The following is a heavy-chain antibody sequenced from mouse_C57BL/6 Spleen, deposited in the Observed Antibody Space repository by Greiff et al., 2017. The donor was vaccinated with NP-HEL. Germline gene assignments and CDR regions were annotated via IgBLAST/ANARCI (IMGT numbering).Heavy chain of an antibody. CDR3: ARQNYGSSYDY. V-gene: IGHV5-12*01. Sequence: EVKLVESGGGLVQPGGSLKLSCVASGFTFSDYYMYWVRQTPEKRLEWVAYISNGGGSTYYPDTVKGRFTISRDNAKNTLYLQMSRLKSEDTAMYYCARQNYGSSYDYWGQGTTLTVSS. CDR2: ISNGGGST. D-gene: IGHD1-1*01. J-gene: IGHJ2*01. CDR1: GFTFSDYY.